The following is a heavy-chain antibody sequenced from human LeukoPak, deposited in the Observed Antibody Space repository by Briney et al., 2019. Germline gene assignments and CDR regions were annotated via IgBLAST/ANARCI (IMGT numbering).Heavy chain of an antibody. Sequence: GGSLRLSCAASGFTFSSYSMNWVRQVPGKGLEWVSSISSSSSYIYYADSVKGRFTISRDNAKNSLYLQMNSLRAEDTAVYYCARVGEVSSGWYYNYWGQGTLVTVSS. J-gene: IGHJ4*02. CDR3: ARVGEVSSGWYYNY. V-gene: IGHV3-21*01. CDR2: ISSSSSYI. D-gene: IGHD6-19*01. CDR1: GFTFSSYS.